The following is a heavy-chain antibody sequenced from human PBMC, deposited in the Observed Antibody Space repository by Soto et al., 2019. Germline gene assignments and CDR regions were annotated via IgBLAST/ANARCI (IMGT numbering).Heavy chain of an antibody. J-gene: IGHJ4*02. CDR3: ARQVLCSSTSCNNYFDY. V-gene: IGHV3-48*01. D-gene: IGHD2-2*01. CDR1: GFTFSSYS. CDR2: ISSSSSTI. Sequence: GGSLRLSCEACGFTFSSYSMNWVRQAPGKGLEWVSYISSSSSTIYYADSVKGRFTISRDNAKNSLYLQMNSLTAADTAVYYCARQVLCSSTSCNNYFDYWGQGTLVTVSS.